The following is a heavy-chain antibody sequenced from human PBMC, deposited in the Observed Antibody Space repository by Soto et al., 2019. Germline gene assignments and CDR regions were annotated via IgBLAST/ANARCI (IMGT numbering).Heavy chain of an antibody. CDR3: ARDPHDYDSSGYYNYFDY. V-gene: IGHV4-59*01. J-gene: IGHJ4*02. Sequence: PSETLSLTCTVSGRSISSYYWSWIRQPPGKGLEWIGYIYYSGSTNYNPSLKSRVTISVDTSKNQFSLKLSSVTAADTAVYYCARDPHDYDSSGYYNYFDYWGQGSLLTVSS. D-gene: IGHD3-22*01. CDR1: GRSISSYY. CDR2: IYYSGST.